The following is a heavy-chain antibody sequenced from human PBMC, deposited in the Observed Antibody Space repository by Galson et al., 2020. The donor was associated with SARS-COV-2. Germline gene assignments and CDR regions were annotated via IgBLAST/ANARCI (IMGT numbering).Heavy chain of an antibody. V-gene: IGHV3-21*01. CDR2: ISSGSDYI. J-gene: IGHJ6*02. CDR3: AREASWAMFAMDV. Sequence: GGSLRLSCAVSGFTFSSYTMTWVRQAPGKGLEWVSSISSGSDYIYNADSVKGRFTISRDNAKNSLYLQMNSPRAEDRAVYYCAREASWAMFAMDVWGQGTTVTVSS. CDR1: GFTFSSYT. D-gene: IGHD3-10*02.